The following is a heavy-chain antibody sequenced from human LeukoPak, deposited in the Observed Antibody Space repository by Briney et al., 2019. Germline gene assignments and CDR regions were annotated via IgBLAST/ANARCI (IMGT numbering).Heavy chain of an antibody. D-gene: IGHD6-13*01. CDR1: GFTFSSYA. CDR3: AKDGLARRSSSWYSDY. Sequence: GGSLRLSCAASGFTFSSYAMSWVRQAPGKGLEWVSAISGSGGSTYYADSVKGRFTISRDNSKNTLYLQMNSLRAEDTAVYCCAKDGLARRSSSWYSDYWGQGTLVTVSS. CDR2: ISGSGGST. J-gene: IGHJ4*02. V-gene: IGHV3-23*01.